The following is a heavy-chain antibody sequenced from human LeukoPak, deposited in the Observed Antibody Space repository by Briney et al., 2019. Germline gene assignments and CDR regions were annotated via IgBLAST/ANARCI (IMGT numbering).Heavy chain of an antibody. CDR1: GFTVSSKY. CDR3: ARGRGSYYDTTGGLDY. D-gene: IGHD3-22*01. J-gene: IGHJ4*02. CDR2: IYSGGST. Sequence: PGGSLRLSCAASGFTVSSKYMTWVRQAPGKGLEWVPVIYSGGSTFYADSVRGRFTIYRDSSKNTVYLQMSNLRAEDTAVYYCARGRGSYYDTTGGLDYWGQGTLVTVSS. V-gene: IGHV3-53*01.